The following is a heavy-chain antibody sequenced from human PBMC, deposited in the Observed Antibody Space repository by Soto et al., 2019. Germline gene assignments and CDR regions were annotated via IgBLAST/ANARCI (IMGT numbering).Heavy chain of an antibody. V-gene: IGHV3-23*01. CDR1: GFTFSSYA. D-gene: IGHD5-12*01. CDR3: ARGLGYSGYFDY. Sequence: GGSLRLSCAASGFTFSSYAMSWVRQAPGKGLEWVSTISASGGSTYYADSVKGRFTISRDNSKNTLYLQMNSLRAEDTAVYYCARGLGYSGYFDYWGQGTLVTVSS. J-gene: IGHJ4*02. CDR2: ISASGGST.